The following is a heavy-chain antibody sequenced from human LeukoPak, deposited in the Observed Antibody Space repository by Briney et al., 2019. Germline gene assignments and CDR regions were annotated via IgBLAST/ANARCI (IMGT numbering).Heavy chain of an antibody. J-gene: IGHJ3*02. CDR1: GFTFSSYR. Sequence: GGSLRLSCAASGFTFSSYRMTWVRQAPGKGLEWVASIKQDGSEKYYVDSVKGRFTISRDNAKNSLYLQMNSLRAEDTAVYYCARDPGTTIAFDIWGQGTMVTVSS. V-gene: IGHV3-7*05. D-gene: IGHD1-7*01. CDR3: ARDPGTTIAFDI. CDR2: IKQDGSEK.